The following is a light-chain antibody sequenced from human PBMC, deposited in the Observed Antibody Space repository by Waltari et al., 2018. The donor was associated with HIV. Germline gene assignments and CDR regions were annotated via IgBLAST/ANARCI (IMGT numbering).Light chain of an antibody. J-gene: IGLJ3*02. Sequence: HSALTPPPSASGSPGQSVTISCTGAGRDVGAYTYVHWYQQPPGKAPKLMIYEVTKRPSGVPDRFFGSKSDNTASLTVSGLQAEDEAVYYCSSYAVSNRLVFGGGTKLTVL. CDR1: GRDVGAYTY. CDR2: EVT. V-gene: IGLV2-8*01. CDR3: SSYAVSNRLV.